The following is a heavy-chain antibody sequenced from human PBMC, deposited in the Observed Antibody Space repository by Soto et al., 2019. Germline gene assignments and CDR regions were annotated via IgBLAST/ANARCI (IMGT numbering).Heavy chain of an antibody. V-gene: IGHV1-18*04. CDR1: GYTFTSYG. CDR3: ARDHYYDSSGYSYYFDY. J-gene: IGHJ4*02. D-gene: IGHD3-22*01. CDR2: ISAYNGNT. Sequence: ASVKVSCKASGYTFTSYGISWVRQAPGQGLEWMGWISAYNGNTNYAQKLQGRVTMTTDTSTSTAYMELRSLRSDDTAVYYCARDHYYDSSGYSYYFDYWGQGTLVTVS.